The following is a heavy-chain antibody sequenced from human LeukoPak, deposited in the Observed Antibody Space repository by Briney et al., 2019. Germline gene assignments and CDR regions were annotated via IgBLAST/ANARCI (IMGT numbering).Heavy chain of an antibody. D-gene: IGHD6-13*01. CDR1: GFTFSSYW. CDR2: ISYDGSNK. J-gene: IGHJ5*02. Sequence: GGSLRLSCAASGFTFSSYWMHWVRQAPGKGLEWVAVISYDGSNKYYADSVKGRFTISRDNSKNTLYLQMNSLRAEDTAVYYCARVHIAAAGTGWFDPWGQGTLVTVSS. V-gene: IGHV3-30-3*01. CDR3: ARVHIAAAGTGWFDP.